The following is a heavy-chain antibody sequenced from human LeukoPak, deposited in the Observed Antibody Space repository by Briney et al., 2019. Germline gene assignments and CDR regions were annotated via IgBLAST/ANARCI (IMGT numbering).Heavy chain of an antibody. D-gene: IGHD3-10*01. Sequence: PGGSLRLSCAASGFTFSSYDMHWVRQATGKGLEWVSAIGTAGDTYYPGSVKGRFTISRENAKNSLYPQMNSLRAGDTAVYYCARERVMVRGARYYYYGMDVWGQGTTVTVSS. J-gene: IGHJ6*02. CDR3: ARERVMVRGARYYYYGMDV. CDR2: IGTAGDT. CDR1: GFTFSSYD. V-gene: IGHV3-13*01.